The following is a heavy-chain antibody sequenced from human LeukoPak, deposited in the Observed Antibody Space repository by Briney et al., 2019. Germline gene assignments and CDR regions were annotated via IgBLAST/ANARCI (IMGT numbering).Heavy chain of an antibody. D-gene: IGHD2-8*01. V-gene: IGHV3-7*01. J-gene: IGHJ4*02. Sequence: TGGSLRLSCAASGFTFTNYIMTWVPQAPGRGREWGANINKDGSEKNYVGSVKGRFTISRDNAKNSLYLQMNSLRAEDTALYYCATYRYCTNGVCYRFDYWGQGTLVTVSS. CDR2: INKDGSEK. CDR3: ATYRYCTNGVCYRFDY. CDR1: GFTFTNYI.